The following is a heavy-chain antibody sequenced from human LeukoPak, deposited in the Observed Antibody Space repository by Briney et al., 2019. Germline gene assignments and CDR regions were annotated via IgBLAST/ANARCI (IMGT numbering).Heavy chain of an antibody. D-gene: IGHD3-9*01. CDR3: ARRIDILTGPVFDY. CDR1: GFTVSSNY. J-gene: IGHJ4*02. CDR2: IYSGGST. Sequence: GGSLRLSCAASGFTVSSNYMSWVRQAPGKGLEWVSVIYSGGSTYYADSVKGRFTISRDNSKNTLYLQMNSLRAEDTAVYYCARRIDILTGPVFDYWGQGTLVTVSS. V-gene: IGHV3-53*01.